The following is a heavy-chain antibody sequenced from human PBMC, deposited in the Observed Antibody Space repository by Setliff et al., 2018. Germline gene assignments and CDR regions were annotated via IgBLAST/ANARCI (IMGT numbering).Heavy chain of an antibody. CDR1: GDSFSSSSSYY. CDR3: ARYQAATMLNY. Sequence: PSETLSLTCTAPGDSFSSSSSYYWGWIRQPPGKGLEWIGTIFNSGSTFYSPSLKSRVTMSVDTSKDQLSLEVTSVTAADTAVYYCARYQAATMLNYWGQGTRVTVSS. V-gene: IGHV4-39*01. D-gene: IGHD5-12*01. CDR2: IFNSGST. J-gene: IGHJ4*02.